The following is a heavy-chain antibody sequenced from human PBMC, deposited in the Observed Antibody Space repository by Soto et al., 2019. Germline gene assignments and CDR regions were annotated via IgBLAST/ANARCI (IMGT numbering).Heavy chain of an antibody. Sequence: GGSLRLSCAASGFTFSKYAVTWVRQAPGKGLEWVSTTSAGGGSTYYADSVKGRFTISRDNSKNTLYLQMNSLRAEDTAVYYCAKGRDGYNLFDYLGQGTLVTVSS. CDR2: TSAGGGST. V-gene: IGHV3-23*01. J-gene: IGHJ4*02. CDR3: AKGRDGYNLFDY. CDR1: GFTFSKYA. D-gene: IGHD5-12*01.